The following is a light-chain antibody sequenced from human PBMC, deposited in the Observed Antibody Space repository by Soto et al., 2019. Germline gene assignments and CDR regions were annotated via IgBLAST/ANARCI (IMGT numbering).Light chain of an antibody. CDR1: QSVSNNY. V-gene: IGKV3-11*01. CDR3: QQRSIWPWT. J-gene: IGKJ1*01. Sequence: EIVLTQSPGTLSLSPVERATLSCRASQSVSNNYLAWYQQKPGQAPRLLIYDTSDRATGIPARFSGSGSGTDFTLTISSLEPEDFAVFYCQQRSIWPWTFGQGTKVDIK. CDR2: DTS.